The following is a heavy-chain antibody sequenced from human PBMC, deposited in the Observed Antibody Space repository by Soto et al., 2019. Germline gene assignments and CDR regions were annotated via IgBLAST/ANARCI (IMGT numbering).Heavy chain of an antibody. J-gene: IGHJ6*02. CDR2: VSAGGDMT. D-gene: IGHD2-21*01. Sequence: DVQLLESGGHLVQPGGSLRLSCAASGFTFSSYAMSWVRQAPGKGLEWVSSVSAGGDMTYYSDSVKGRFTMSRDNSNNALLLQMNSLRIEDTALYYCARGDRGGAGSPASYCYSGLDVWGQGTTVTVS. CDR3: ARGDRGGAGSPASYCYSGLDV. CDR1: GFTFSSYA. V-gene: IGHV3-23*01.